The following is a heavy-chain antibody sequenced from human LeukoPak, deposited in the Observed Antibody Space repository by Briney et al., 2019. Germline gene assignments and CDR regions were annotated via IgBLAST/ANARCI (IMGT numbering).Heavy chain of an antibody. V-gene: IGHV4-34*01. J-gene: IGHJ5*02. CDR1: GGTGGSITNYY. D-gene: IGHD4-17*01. Sequence: SETLSLTCTVSGGTGGSITNYYWSCIRQPPGKGLEWMGEINHSGSTNYNPSLKSRVTISVDTSKTQFSLKLSSVTAADAAVYYCARTYGNNWFDPWGQGTLVTVSS. CDR2: INHSGST. CDR3: ARTYGNNWFDP.